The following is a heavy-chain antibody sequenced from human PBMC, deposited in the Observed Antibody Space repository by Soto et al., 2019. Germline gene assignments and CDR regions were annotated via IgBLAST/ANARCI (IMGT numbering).Heavy chain of an antibody. V-gene: IGHV3-30-3*01. J-gene: IGHJ4*02. D-gene: IGHD1-26*01. Sequence: QVQLVESGGGVVQPGRSLRLSCAASGFTFSSYAMHWVRQAPGKGLEWVAVISYDGSNKYYADSVKGRFTISRDNSKNTLYRQMNSLRAEDTAVYYCARDSAPGAVVGFLDYWGQGTLVTVSS. CDR1: GFTFSSYA. CDR2: ISYDGSNK. CDR3: ARDSAPGAVVGFLDY.